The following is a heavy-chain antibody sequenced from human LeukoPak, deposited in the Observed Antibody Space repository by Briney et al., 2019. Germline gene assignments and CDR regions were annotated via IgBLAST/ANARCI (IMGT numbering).Heavy chain of an antibody. CDR3: ARGVDYYGV. CDR1: GGSISSSSYY. CDR2: IYYSGST. V-gene: IGHV4-39*07. Sequence: ASETLSLTCTVSGGSISSSSYYWGWIRQPPGKGLEWIGSIYYSGSTYYNPSLKSRVTISVDTSKNQFSLKLSSVTAADTAVYYCARGVDYYGVWGQGTLVTVSS. J-gene: IGHJ4*02. D-gene: IGHD3-10*01.